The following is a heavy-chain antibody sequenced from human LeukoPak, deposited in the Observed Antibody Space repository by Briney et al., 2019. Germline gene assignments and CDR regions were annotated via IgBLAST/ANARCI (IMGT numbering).Heavy chain of an antibody. CDR2: IIPIFGTA. J-gene: IGHJ4*02. D-gene: IGHD5-12*01. Sequence: ASVKVSCKASGGTFSSYAISWVRQAPGQGLEWMGGIIPIFGTANYAQKFQGRVTITADESTSTAYMELSSLRSEDTAVYYCARAVGIVATIIDYWGQGTLVTVSS. V-gene: IGHV1-69*13. CDR3: ARAVGIVATIIDY. CDR1: GGTFSSYA.